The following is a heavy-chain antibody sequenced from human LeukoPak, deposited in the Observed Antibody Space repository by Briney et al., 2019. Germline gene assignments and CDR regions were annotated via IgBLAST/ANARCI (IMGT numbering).Heavy chain of an antibody. CDR1: GFTFTNAW. J-gene: IGHJ4*02. CDR2: IKSKTDGETT. CDR3: TTDLGTYYHGSQRLIPIDY. Sequence: PGGSLRLSCVDSGFTFTNAWMSWVRQAPGKGLEWIGRIKSKTDGETTNYAEPVRGRFTISRDDSKSAVYLQMNSLKIEDTAVYYCTTDLGTYYHGSQRLIPIDYWGQGTLVTISS. D-gene: IGHD3-10*01. V-gene: IGHV3-15*01.